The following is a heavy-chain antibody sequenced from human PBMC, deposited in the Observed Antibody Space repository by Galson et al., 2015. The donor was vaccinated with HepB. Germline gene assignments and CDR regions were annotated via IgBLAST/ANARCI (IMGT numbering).Heavy chain of an antibody. V-gene: IGHV1-2*06. CDR3: ARGQRRYCSGGSCYSDDY. CDR2: INPNSGGT. D-gene: IGHD2-15*01. Sequence: SVKVSCKASGYTFTGYYMHWVRQAPGQGLEWMGRINPNSGGTNYAQKLQGRVTMTTDTSTSTAYMELRSLRSDDTAVYYCARGQRRYCSGGSCYSDDYWGQGTLVTVSS. CDR1: GYTFTGYY. J-gene: IGHJ4*02.